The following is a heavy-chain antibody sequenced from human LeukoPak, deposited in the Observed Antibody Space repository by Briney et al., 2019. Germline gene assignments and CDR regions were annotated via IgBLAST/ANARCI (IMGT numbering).Heavy chain of an antibody. J-gene: IGHJ4*02. CDR3: ARALRLLEWFEQSRDYFDY. D-gene: IGHD3-3*01. CDR1: GYTFTGYY. V-gene: IGHV1-2*02. CDR2: INPNSGGT. Sequence: GASVKVSCKASGYTFTGYYMHWVRQAPGQGLEWMGWINPNSGGTNYAQKFQGRVTMTRDTSISTAYMELSRLRSDDTAVYYCARALRLLEWFEQSRDYFDYWGQGTLVTVSS.